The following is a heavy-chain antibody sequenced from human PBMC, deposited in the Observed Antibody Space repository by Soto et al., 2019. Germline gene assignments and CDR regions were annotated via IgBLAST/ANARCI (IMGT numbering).Heavy chain of an antibody. CDR2: IIPIFGTA. Sequence: SVKVSCKASGGTFSSYAISWVRQAPGQGLEWMGGIIPIFGTANYAQKFQGRVTITADESTSTAYMELSSLRSEDTAVYYCARGYNYYGSGSYPTLDYWGQGTLVTVSS. D-gene: IGHD3-10*01. CDR1: GGTFSSYA. CDR3: ARGYNYYGSGSYPTLDY. J-gene: IGHJ4*02. V-gene: IGHV1-69*13.